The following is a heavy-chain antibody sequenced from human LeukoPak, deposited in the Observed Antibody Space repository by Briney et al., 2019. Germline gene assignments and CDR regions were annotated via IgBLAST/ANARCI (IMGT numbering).Heavy chain of an antibody. CDR3: ARGLEWELDPYFDY. CDR1: GGTFRGYD. D-gene: IGHD1-26*01. Sequence: PLETLSLTCALSGGTFRGYDWSWIRQPPGKGLEWSGEINHSGSTNYNTSLKSRVTISVDTSKNQFSLKLSSVTAADTAVYYCARGLEWELDPYFDYWGPGTLVTVSS. J-gene: IGHJ4*02. V-gene: IGHV4-34*01. CDR2: INHSGST.